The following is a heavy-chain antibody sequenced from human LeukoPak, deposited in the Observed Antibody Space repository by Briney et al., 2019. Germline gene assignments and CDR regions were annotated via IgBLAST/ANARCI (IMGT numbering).Heavy chain of an antibody. J-gene: IGHJ4*02. CDR3: ARGFDDFWSGSPFGY. CDR2: TNPNSGNT. D-gene: IGHD3-3*01. CDR1: GYTFTSYD. Sequence: ASVKVSCKASGYTFTSYDINWVRQATGQGLEWMGWTNPNSGNTGYAQKFQGRVTMTRNTSISTAYMELSSLRSEDTAVYYCARGFDDFWSGSPFGYWGQGTLVTVSS. V-gene: IGHV1-8*01.